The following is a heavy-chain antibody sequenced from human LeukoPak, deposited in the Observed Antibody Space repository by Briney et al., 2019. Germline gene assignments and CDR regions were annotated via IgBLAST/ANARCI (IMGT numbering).Heavy chain of an antibody. J-gene: IGHJ3*02. CDR3: ARDRSDSSDYYYATDAFDI. V-gene: IGHV1-69*13. D-gene: IGHD3-22*01. Sequence: SVKVSCKASGGTFSSYAISWVRQAPGQGLEWMGGIIPIFGTANYAQKFQGRVTITADESTSTAYMELSSLRSEDTAVYYCARDRSDSSDYYYATDAFDIWGQGTMVTVSS. CDR1: GGTFSSYA. CDR2: IIPIFGTA.